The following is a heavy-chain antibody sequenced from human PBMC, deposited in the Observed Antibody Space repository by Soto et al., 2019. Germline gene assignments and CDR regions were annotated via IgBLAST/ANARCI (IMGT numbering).Heavy chain of an antibody. D-gene: IGHD2-15*01. CDR1: GFTFSIYA. CDR3: AKSGDCRRGSCSWGWFDP. J-gene: IGHJ5*02. CDR2: ISGSGGST. Sequence: EVQLLESRGGLVQRGGSLRLSCAVTGFTFSIYAMSWVRQAPGKGLEWVSGISGSGGSTYYADSVKGRFTISRDNSKNTLYMQMNSLRAEDTAVYYCAKSGDCRRGSCSWGWFDPCGQGTLVTVSS. V-gene: IGHV3-23*01.